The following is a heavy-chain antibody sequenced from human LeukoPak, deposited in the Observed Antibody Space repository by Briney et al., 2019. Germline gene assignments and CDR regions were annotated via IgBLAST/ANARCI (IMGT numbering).Heavy chain of an antibody. CDR2: IYHSGST. CDR1: GGSISTYY. J-gene: IGHJ1*01. Sequence: SETLSLTCTVSGGSISTYYWNWIRQPPGKGLEWIGYIYHSGSTNYDPSLQSRVTISVDTSKNQFSLNLNSVTAADTAVYYCARGGAARLHFQNWGQGTLVTVSS. V-gene: IGHV4-59*01. D-gene: IGHD6-6*01. CDR3: ARGGAARLHFQN.